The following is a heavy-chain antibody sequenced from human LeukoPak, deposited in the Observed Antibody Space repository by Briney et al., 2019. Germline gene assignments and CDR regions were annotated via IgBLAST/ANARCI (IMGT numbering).Heavy chain of an antibody. Sequence: SETLSLTCAVYGGSFSGYYWSWIRQPPGKGLEWIGEINHSGSTNYKPSLKSRVTISVDTSKNQFSLKLSSVTAADTAVYYCARDLPYYDSSGYSSGGFDYWGQGTLVTVSS. CDR3: ARDLPYYDSSGYSSGGFDY. CDR2: INHSGST. D-gene: IGHD3-22*01. CDR1: GGSFSGYY. J-gene: IGHJ4*02. V-gene: IGHV4-34*01.